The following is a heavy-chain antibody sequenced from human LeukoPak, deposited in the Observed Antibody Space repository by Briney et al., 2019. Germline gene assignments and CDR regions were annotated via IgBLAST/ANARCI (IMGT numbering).Heavy chain of an antibody. V-gene: IGHV3-21*01. CDR1: GFTFSRYS. CDR2: ISDTGYYI. CDR3: ANHFACGATTCPSFDH. D-gene: IGHD2-21*01. J-gene: IGHJ4*02. Sequence: GGSLRLSCATSGFTFSRYSMNWVRQAPGKGLEWVSSISDTGYYIYYADSVKGRFTISRDNAKNSLSLQMNNLRADDTGIYYCANHFACGATTCPSFDHWGQGTLVTVSS.